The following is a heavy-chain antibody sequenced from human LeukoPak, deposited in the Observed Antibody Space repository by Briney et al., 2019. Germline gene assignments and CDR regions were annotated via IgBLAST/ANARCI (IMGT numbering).Heavy chain of an antibody. J-gene: IGHJ4*02. D-gene: IGHD3-10*01. CDR3: LWHLVVPGAGPDY. CDR1: GFTFSYAW. CDR2: IKKRADDRTT. V-gene: IGHV3-15*01. Sequence: KSGGSLRLSRAASGFTFSYAWMSWVRQAPGKGGGWVGRIKKRADDRTTDYAAPVTGRFTISRDDSKNTLYLQMDSLTTAHTAVYYCLWHLVVPGAGPDYWGQGTLVTVSS.